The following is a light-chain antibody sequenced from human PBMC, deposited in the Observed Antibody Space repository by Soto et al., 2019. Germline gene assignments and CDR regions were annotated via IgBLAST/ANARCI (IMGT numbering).Light chain of an antibody. CDR3: QQYNSYSLF. Sequence: DIQMTQSPSTLSASVGDRVTITCRASQSISNWLAWYQQKPGKAPKLLIYVASSLESGVPSRFSGSGSGTEFTLTISSLQPDDVATYYCQQYNSYSLFFGQGTKLEIK. V-gene: IGKV1-5*01. CDR2: VAS. J-gene: IGKJ2*01. CDR1: QSISNW.